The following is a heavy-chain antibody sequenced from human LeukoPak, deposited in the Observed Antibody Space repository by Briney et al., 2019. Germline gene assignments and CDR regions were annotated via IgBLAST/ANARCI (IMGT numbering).Heavy chain of an antibody. CDR1: GFPYSNYW. Sequence: GGPVTLLCAASGFPYSNYWMSWVRQAPGRAREWVANMKEDGGEISYVDTVKGRFTIPRDNAKNSLFLQMNSLRVDDTAVYYCARDRGYSTFDYWGQGTLVTVSS. CDR2: MKEDGGEI. J-gene: IGHJ4*02. CDR3: ARDRGYSTFDY. D-gene: IGHD4-23*01. V-gene: IGHV3-7*01.